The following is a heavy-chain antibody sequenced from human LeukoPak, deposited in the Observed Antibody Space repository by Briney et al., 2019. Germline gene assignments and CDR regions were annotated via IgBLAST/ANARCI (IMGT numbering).Heavy chain of an antibody. V-gene: IGHV3-11*04. CDR2: ISNSGSTI. Sequence: PGGSLRLSCAASGFTFSDSYMTWIRQAPGKGLGWVSYISNSGSTIYYADSVKGRFTISRDNAMSSLYLQMNSLRAEDTAVYYCGRGHWGLDYWGQGTLVTVSS. J-gene: IGHJ4*02. CDR3: GRGHWGLDY. D-gene: IGHD7-27*01. CDR1: GFTFSDSY.